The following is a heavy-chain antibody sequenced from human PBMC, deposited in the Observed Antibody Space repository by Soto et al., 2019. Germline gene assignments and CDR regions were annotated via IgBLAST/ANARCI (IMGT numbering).Heavy chain of an antibody. V-gene: IGHV4-34*01. D-gene: IGHD6-6*01. CDR3: ARGGSIAARLDYYYMDV. CDR2: INHSGST. Sequence: SETLSLTCAVYGGSFSGYYWSWIRQPPGKGLEWIGEINHSGSTNYNPSLKSRVTISVDTSKNQFSLKLSSVTAADTAVYYCARGGSIAARLDYYYMDVWGKGTTVTVSS. CDR1: GGSFSGYY. J-gene: IGHJ6*03.